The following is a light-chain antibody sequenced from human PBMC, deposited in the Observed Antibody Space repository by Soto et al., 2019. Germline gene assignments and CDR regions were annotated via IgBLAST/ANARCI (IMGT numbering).Light chain of an antibody. CDR1: SSNIGTNT. J-gene: IGLJ2*01. V-gene: IGLV1-44*01. CDR3: AAWDVSLVV. CDR2: SDN. Sequence: QSVLTQPPSASGTPGQRVTLSCSGSSSNIGTNTVIWYQQLPGAAPKLLIYSDNQRPSGVPDRFSGSKSGTSASLAISGLQSEDEADYYCAAWDVSLVVFGGGTQLTVL.